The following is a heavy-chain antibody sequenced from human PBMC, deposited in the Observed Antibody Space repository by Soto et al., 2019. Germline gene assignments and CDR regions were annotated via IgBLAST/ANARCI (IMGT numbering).Heavy chain of an antibody. CDR3: ARERPDGSRLDP. D-gene: IGHD6-13*01. CDR2: IYYSGST. CDR1: GGSISSGDYY. Sequence: QVQLQESGPGLVKPSQTLSLTCTVSGGSISSGDYYWSWIRQPPGKGLEWIGYIYYSGSTYYNPALKGRVTISVDTSKNQCSLKLSSVTAADTAVYYCARERPDGSRLDPWGQGTLVTVSS. V-gene: IGHV4-30-4*01. J-gene: IGHJ5*02.